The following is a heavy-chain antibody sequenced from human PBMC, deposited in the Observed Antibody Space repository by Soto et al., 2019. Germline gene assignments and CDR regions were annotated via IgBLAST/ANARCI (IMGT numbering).Heavy chain of an antibody. CDR3: ARLCLDAFDI. D-gene: IGHD3-16*01. J-gene: IGHJ3*02. CDR2: IYYSGST. Sequence: VKLLESGGGLVQPGGSLRLSCAASGFIFSNHAMSWVRQAPGKGLEWIGSIYYSGSTYYNPSLKSRVTISVDTSKNQFSLKLSSVTAADTAVYYCARLCLDAFDIWGQGTMVTVSS. CDR1: GFIFSNHA. V-gene: IGHV4-59*05.